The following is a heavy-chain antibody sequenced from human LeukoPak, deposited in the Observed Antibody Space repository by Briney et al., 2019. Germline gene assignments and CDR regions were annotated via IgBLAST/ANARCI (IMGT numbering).Heavy chain of an antibody. CDR3: ARGKGGSYLGF. CDR2: IKHLGTER. V-gene: IGHV3-7*01. D-gene: IGHD1-26*01. Sequence: GGSLRLSCAGSGFIFSSYYINWIRQAPGKGLEWVARIKHLGTERNYLDSVKGRFTISRDDAENSLLLQMNSLRAEDTAVYYCARGKGGSYLGFWGQGTLVTVSS. J-gene: IGHJ4*02. CDR1: GFIFSSYY.